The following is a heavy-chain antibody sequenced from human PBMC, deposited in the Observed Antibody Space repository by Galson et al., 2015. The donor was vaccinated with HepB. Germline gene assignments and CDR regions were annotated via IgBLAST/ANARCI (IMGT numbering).Heavy chain of an antibody. CDR2: ISRSGVTT. CDR1: GFTFGSYP. J-gene: IGHJ5*01. D-gene: IGHD2/OR15-2a*01. V-gene: IGHV3-23*01. CDR3: GNFYGNDWFDC. Sequence: SLRLSCAGSGFTFGSYPMNWVRQAPGQGLEWVQSISRSGVTTYYADTVRGRFTISRDTSRNTLNLQMSSLTFDDTAIYYCGNFYGNDWFDCWGLGTQVTVSS.